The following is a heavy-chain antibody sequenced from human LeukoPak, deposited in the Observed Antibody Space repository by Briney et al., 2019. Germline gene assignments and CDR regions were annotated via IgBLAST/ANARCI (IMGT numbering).Heavy chain of an antibody. J-gene: IGHJ6*02. Sequence: GGSLRLSCAASGFTFSRKTMNWVRQAPGKGLEWVSYISSDSGTIYYADSERGRFTISRDNAKNSLYLQMNSLRDEDMAVYYCARDNGMTSGWYAGRIDYYYGMDVWGQGTLVTVSS. CDR3: ARDNGMTSGWYAGRIDYYYGMDV. CDR1: GFTFSRKT. D-gene: IGHD6-19*01. CDR2: ISSDSGTI. V-gene: IGHV3-48*02.